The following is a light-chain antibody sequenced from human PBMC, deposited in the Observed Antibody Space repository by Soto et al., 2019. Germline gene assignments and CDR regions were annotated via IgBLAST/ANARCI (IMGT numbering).Light chain of an antibody. J-gene: IGKJ4*01. Sequence: EIVLTQSPATLSLSPGERATLSCRASQSVSSFLAWYQLKPGQAPRLLIYDTSNRATGIPARFSGSGSGTDFTLTISSLEPEDFAVYYCQQHSNWPFFGGGTKVEIK. CDR2: DTS. CDR1: QSVSSF. V-gene: IGKV3-11*01. CDR3: QQHSNWPF.